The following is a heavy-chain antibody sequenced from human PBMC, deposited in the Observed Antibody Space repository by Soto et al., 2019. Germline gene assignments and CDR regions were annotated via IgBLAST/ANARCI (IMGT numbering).Heavy chain of an antibody. J-gene: IGHJ4*02. CDR1: GFTFSSYW. CDR3: ARCGGRGHAEYYFDY. V-gene: IGHV3-7*01. Sequence: GGSLRLSCAASGFTFSSYWMSWVRQAPGKGLEWVANIKQDGSEKYYVDSVKGRFTISRDNAKNSLYLQMNSLRAEDTAVYYCARCGGRGHAEYYFDYWGQGTLVTVSS. D-gene: IGHD2-21*01. CDR2: IKQDGSEK.